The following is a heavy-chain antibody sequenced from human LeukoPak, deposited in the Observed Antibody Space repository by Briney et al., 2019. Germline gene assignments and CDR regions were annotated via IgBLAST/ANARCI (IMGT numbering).Heavy chain of an antibody. J-gene: IGHJ1*01. D-gene: IGHD6-19*01. CDR1: GFTLSSYE. Sequence: GGSLRLSCTVSGFTLSSYEMSWLRQAPGKGLEWVSSIDYDGGSGHYADSVKGRFTISRDNSNNTLFLHLNSLRGEDTAVYYCTRNSGWYGLSWGQGTLVTVSS. CDR2: IDYDGGSG. V-gene: IGHV3-23*01. CDR3: TRNSGWYGLS.